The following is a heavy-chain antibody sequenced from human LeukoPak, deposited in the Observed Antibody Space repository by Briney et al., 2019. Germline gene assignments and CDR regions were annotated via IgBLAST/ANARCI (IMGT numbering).Heavy chain of an antibody. D-gene: IGHD3-9*01. J-gene: IGHJ5*02. Sequence: PSQTLSLTCTVSGGSISSGGYYWSWIRQHPGKGLEWIGYIYYSGSTYYNPSLKSRVTISVDTSKNQFSLKLSSVTAADTAMYYCARDPGGILTGYYNWFDPWGQGTLVTVSS. CDR3: ARDPGGILTGYYNWFDP. V-gene: IGHV4-31*03. CDR2: IYYSGST. CDR1: GGSISSGGYY.